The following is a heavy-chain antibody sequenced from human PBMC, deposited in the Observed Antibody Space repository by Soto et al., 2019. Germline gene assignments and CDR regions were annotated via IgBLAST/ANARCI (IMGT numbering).Heavy chain of an antibody. CDR1: GGSFSGYY. Sequence: PSETLSLTCAVYGGSFSGYYWSWIRQPPGKGLEWIGEINHSGSTNYNPSLKSRVTISVDTSKNQFSLKLSSVTAADTAVYYCARAYWNYYYYYYLAVPAQGTTVPVSS. D-gene: IGHD1-1*01. CDR3: ARAYWNYYYYYYLAV. J-gene: IGHJ6*03. CDR2: INHSGST. V-gene: IGHV4-34*01.